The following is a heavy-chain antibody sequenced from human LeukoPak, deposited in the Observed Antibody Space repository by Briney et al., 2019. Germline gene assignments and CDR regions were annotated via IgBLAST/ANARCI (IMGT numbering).Heavy chain of an antibody. D-gene: IGHD6-13*01. CDR2: ISYDGSNK. J-gene: IGHJ3*02. CDR1: GLPSRSYV. CDR3: AKDLGSSSWYDAFDI. V-gene: IGHV3-30-3*01. Sequence: GGPLKLSFAALGLPSRSYVRNGVPRAPAKGWEGVPVISYDGSNKYYADSVKGRFTISRDNAKNSLYLQMNSLRAEDTALYYCAKDLGSSSWYDAFDIWGQGTMVTVSS.